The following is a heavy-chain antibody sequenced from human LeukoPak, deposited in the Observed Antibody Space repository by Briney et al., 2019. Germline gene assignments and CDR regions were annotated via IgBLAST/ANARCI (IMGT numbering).Heavy chain of an antibody. V-gene: IGHV1-2*02. CDR2: INPYTGGT. J-gene: IGHJ1*01. D-gene: IGHD6-19*01. CDR3: ARDQGSGWYLYFQH. CDR1: GYSFTGYY. Sequence: ASVKVSCKASGYSFTGYYMHWVRQAPGQGHEWMGWINPYTGGTNYAQKFQGRVTMTRDTSISTAYMELSRLRSDDTAVYYSARDQGSGWYLYFQHWGQGTLVTVSS.